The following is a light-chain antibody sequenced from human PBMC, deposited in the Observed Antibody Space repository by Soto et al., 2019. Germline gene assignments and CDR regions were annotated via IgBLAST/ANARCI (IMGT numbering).Light chain of an antibody. J-gene: IGKJ4*01. Sequence: DIVMTHSPGSLAVSLGERATINCKSSQSVLYSSNNKNYLAWYQQKPGQPPKLLIYWASTRESGVPDRFSGSGSGTDFTLTISSLQAEDVAVYYCQQYYSTPLTFGGGTKVDIK. V-gene: IGKV4-1*01. CDR1: QSVLYSSNNKNY. CDR2: WAS. CDR3: QQYYSTPLT.